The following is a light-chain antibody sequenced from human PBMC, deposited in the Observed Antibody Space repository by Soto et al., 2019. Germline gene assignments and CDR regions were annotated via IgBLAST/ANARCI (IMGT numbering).Light chain of an antibody. Sequence: QSALTQPASVSGSPGQSITISCTGTSSDVGGYNYVSWYQQHPDTAPKLMIYEVSRRPSGVSNRFSGSKSGNTASLTISGLQAEDEADYYCSSYTSRTTPVFGGGTKLTVL. CDR2: EVS. CDR1: SSDVGGYNY. CDR3: SSYTSRTTPV. V-gene: IGLV2-14*01. J-gene: IGLJ2*01.